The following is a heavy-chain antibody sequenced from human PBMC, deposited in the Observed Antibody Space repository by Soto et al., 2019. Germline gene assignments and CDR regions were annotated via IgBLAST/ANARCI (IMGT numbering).Heavy chain of an antibody. D-gene: IGHD5-12*01. CDR1: GGTFSSYT. J-gene: IGHJ6*03. CDR3: ARDTHVVAPIVSPPAYYYYMDG. Sequence: QVQLVQSGAEVKKPGSSVKVSCKASGGTFSSYTISWVRQAPGQGLEWMGRIIPILGIANYAQKFQGRDTITADKSTSTAYMELGSLRAEDTVVYYCARDTHVVAPIVSPPAYYYYMDGLGKGTTVTVAS. CDR2: IIPILGIA. V-gene: IGHV1-69*08.